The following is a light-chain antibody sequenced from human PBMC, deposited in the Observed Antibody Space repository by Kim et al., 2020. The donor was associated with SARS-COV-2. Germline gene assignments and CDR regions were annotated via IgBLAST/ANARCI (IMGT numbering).Light chain of an antibody. CDR2: GAS. J-gene: IGKJ5*01. Sequence: PGERATLSCRASQSVSSSYFAWYQQKPGQAPRLLIYGASSRATGIPDRFSGSGSGTDFTLTISRLEPEDFAVYYCQQYGSSPRITFGQGTRLEIK. V-gene: IGKV3-20*01. CDR1: QSVSSSY. CDR3: QQYGSSPRIT.